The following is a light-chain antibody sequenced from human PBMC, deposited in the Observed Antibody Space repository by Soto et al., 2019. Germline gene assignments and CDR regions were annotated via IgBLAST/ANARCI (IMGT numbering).Light chain of an antibody. CDR2: LGS. CDR3: MQALQTPYT. V-gene: IGKV2-28*01. Sequence: EIVMTQSPPSLTVTPGEPASISCRSSQRLLHSNGNTFLDWYLQKPGQSPQLLIYLGSNRASGVPDRVSCSESGIDFTLKISRVEADDVGVYYCMQALQTPYTFGRGTKLEIK. CDR1: QRLLHSNGNTF. J-gene: IGKJ2*01.